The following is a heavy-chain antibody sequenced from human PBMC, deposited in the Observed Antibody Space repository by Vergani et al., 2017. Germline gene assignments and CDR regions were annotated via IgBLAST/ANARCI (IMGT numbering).Heavy chain of an antibody. Sequence: QVQLVQSGAEVKKPGASVKVSCKASGYTLTGSYMHWVRQAPGQGLEWMGWINPNSGGTNYAQKFQGRVTMTRDTSISTAYMELSRLRSDDTAVYYCARVLDCSSTSCSRYYYYGMDVWGQXP. CDR2: INPNSGGT. D-gene: IGHD2-2*01. CDR3: ARVLDCSSTSCSRYYYYGMDV. CDR1: GYTLTGSY. J-gene: IGHJ6*02. V-gene: IGHV1-2*02.